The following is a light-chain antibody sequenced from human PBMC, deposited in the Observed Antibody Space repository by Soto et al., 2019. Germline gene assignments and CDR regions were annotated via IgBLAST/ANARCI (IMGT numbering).Light chain of an antibody. J-gene: IGKJ1*01. Sequence: DIQITQSPSTLSASVGDRVTITCRASQSISSWLAWYQQKPGKAPKLLIYDASSLESGVTSRFSGSGSGTEFTLTISSLQPDDFATYYCQQYNSYSQTFGQGTKVDSK. CDR1: QSISSW. CDR2: DAS. V-gene: IGKV1-5*01. CDR3: QQYNSYSQT.